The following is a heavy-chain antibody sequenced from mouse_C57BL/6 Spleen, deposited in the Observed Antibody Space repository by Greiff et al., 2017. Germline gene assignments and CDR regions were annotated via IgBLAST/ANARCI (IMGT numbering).Heavy chain of an antibody. V-gene: IGHV5-6*01. J-gene: IGHJ3*01. Sequence: DVQLVESGGDLVKPGGSLKLSCAASGFTFSSYGMSWVRQTPDKRLEWVATISSGGSYTYYPDSVKGRFTISRDNAKNTLYLQMSSLKSEDTAMYYCARQGGYGYDGFAYWGQGTLVTVSA. CDR1: GFTFSSYG. CDR3: ARQGGYGYDGFAY. CDR2: ISSGGSYT. D-gene: IGHD2-2*01.